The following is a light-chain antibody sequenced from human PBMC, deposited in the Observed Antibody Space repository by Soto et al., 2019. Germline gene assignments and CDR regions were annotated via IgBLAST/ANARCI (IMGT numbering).Light chain of an antibody. CDR3: QQYNNWPPT. CDR2: GAS. CDR1: QSVSGN. V-gene: IGKV3-15*01. Sequence: EIVMTQSPATLSVSPGERATLSSRAGQSVSGNLAWYQQKPGQAPRLHIYGASTRPTGIPARFSGSGSGTEFTLTISSLQSEDFAVYYCQQYNNWPPTFGQGTRLEI. J-gene: IGKJ5*01.